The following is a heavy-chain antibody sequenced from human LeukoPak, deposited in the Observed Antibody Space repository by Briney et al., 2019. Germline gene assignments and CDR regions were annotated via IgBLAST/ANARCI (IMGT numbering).Heavy chain of an antibody. D-gene: IGHD6-19*01. Sequence: GGSLRLSCAASGFRFNTYAMSWIRQPPGKGLEWVSTISGSGESTYYADSVKGRFTISRDKSKNTLSLQLISLRAEDTALYYCAKDLMGSSVWSSFDSWGQGILVTVSS. V-gene: IGHV3-23*01. CDR1: GFRFNTYA. J-gene: IGHJ4*02. CDR3: AKDLMGSSVWSSFDS. CDR2: ISGSGEST.